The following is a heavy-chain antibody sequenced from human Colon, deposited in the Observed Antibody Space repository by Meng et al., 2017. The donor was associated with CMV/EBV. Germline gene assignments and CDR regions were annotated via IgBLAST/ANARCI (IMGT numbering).Heavy chain of an antibody. CDR2: IKQDGSEK. D-gene: IGHD3-10*01. J-gene: IGHJ4*02. V-gene: IGHV3-7*01. CDR3: ARLEGYYGSGSYNY. CDR1: GSTFSSYW. Sequence: GESLMTSCAASGSTFSSYWMSWVRQAPGKGPEWVANIKQDGSEKYYVDSVKGRFTISRDNAKNSLYLQMNSLRAEDTAVYYCARLEGYYGSGSYNYWGQGTLVTVSS.